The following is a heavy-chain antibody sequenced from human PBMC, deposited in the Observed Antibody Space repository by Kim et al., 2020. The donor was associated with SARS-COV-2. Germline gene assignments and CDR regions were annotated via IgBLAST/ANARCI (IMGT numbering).Heavy chain of an antibody. CDR1: GFTFSSYE. CDR2: ISSSGSTI. D-gene: IGHD4-17*01. CDR3: ARETILGYGTLYDP. J-gene: IGHJ5*02. V-gene: IGHV3-48*03. Sequence: GGSLRLSCAASGFTFSSYEMNWVRQAPGKGLEWVSYISSSGSTIYYADSVKGRFTISRDNAKNSLYLQMNSLRAEDTAVYYCARETILGYGTLYDPWGQGTLVTVSS.